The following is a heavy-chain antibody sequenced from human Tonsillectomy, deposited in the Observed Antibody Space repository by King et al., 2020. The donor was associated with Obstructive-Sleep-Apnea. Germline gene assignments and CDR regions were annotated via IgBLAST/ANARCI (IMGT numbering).Heavy chain of an antibody. CDR1: GYTFTSYF. Sequence: QLVQSGAEVKKPGASVKVSCKASGYTFTSYFMHWVRQPPGQGLEWMGIINPSGGSTSYAQKFQGRVTMTRDTSTSTVYMELSSLRSEDTAVYYCASMVSYGGNFPFSAYWGQGTLVTVSS. CDR3: ASMVSYGGNFPFSAY. CDR2: INPSGGST. V-gene: IGHV1-46*03. J-gene: IGHJ4*02. D-gene: IGHD4-23*01.